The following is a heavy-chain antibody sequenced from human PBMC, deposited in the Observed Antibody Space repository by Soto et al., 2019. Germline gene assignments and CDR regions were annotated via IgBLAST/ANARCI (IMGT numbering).Heavy chain of an antibody. CDR2: IIPILGIA. CDR3: ARDTAARPTNDAFDI. V-gene: IGHV1-69*04. CDR1: GGTFSSYT. D-gene: IGHD6-6*01. J-gene: IGHJ3*02. Sequence: SVKVSCKASGGTFSSYTIIWVRQAPGQGLEWMGRIIPILGIANYAQKFQGRVTITADKSTSTAYMELSSLRSEDTAVYYCARDTAARPTNDAFDIWGQGTMVTVSS.